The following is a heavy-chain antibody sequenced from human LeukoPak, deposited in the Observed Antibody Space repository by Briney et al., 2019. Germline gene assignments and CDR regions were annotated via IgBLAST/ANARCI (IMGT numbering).Heavy chain of an antibody. Sequence: GGSLRLSCVASGFTFSTYGMHWVRQAPGKGLEWVAFISYDGSNKHYADSVKGRFTISRDNSKNTLYLQINSLRAEDTAVYYCAKDPRYCSSTRCFGAWGQGTLVTVSS. V-gene: IGHV3-30*18. D-gene: IGHD2-2*01. J-gene: IGHJ5*02. CDR2: ISYDGSNK. CDR1: GFTFSTYG. CDR3: AKDPRYCSSTRCFGA.